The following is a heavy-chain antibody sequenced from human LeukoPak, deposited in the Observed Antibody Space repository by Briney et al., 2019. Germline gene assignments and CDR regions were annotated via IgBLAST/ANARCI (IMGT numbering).Heavy chain of an antibody. CDR2: INWNGGST. J-gene: IGHJ4*02. CDR1: GFSFDDYG. CDR3: ARKGYYYDSSGYYLPFDC. D-gene: IGHD3-22*01. Sequence: GGSLRLSCAASGFSFDDYGMSWVRQAPGKGLEWVSGINWNGGSTGYADSVKGRFTISRDNAKNPLYLQMNSLRAEDTALYYCARKGYYYDSSGYYLPFDCSGQGTLVTVSS. V-gene: IGHV3-20*04.